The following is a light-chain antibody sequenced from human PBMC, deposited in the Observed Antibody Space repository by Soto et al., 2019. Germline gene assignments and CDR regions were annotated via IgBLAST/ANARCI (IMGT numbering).Light chain of an antibody. CDR2: GTS. V-gene: IGKV3-20*01. J-gene: IGKJ5*01. Sequence: EIVLTQSPGTLSLSPGERATLSCRASQSVSITSLAWYQQKPGQAPRLLIYGTSSRATAIPDRFSGSWSGTDFTRTISRLEPEDFAVYYCQQYGSSPITFGQGTRLEIK. CDR3: QQYGSSPIT. CDR1: QSVSITS.